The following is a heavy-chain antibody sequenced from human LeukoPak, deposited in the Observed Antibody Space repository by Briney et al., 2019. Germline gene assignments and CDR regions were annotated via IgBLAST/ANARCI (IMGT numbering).Heavy chain of an antibody. CDR3: ASTAYPPPGPGGDY. CDR1: GGSISRSSYY. J-gene: IGHJ4*02. CDR2: ISYSGST. Sequence: SETLSLTCTVSGGSISRSSYYWGWIRQPPGKGLEWIGSISYSGSTYYNPSLKSRVTISVDTSKNQFSLKLTSVTAADTAVYYCASTAYPPPGPGGDYWGQGTLVTVSS. V-gene: IGHV4-39*07.